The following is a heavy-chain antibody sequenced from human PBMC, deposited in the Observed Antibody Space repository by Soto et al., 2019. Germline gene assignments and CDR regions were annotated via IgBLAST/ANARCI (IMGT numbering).Heavy chain of an antibody. CDR1: GGTFSSYA. J-gene: IGHJ6*02. Sequence: RASVKVSCKASGGTFSSYAISWVRQAPGQGLEWMGGIVPIFGTANYAQKFQGRVTITADESTSTAYMELSSLRSEDTAVYYCARVTDYDFWSGYLDVWGQGTTVTVSS. D-gene: IGHD3-3*01. CDR2: IVPIFGTA. V-gene: IGHV1-69*13. CDR3: ARVTDYDFWSGYLDV.